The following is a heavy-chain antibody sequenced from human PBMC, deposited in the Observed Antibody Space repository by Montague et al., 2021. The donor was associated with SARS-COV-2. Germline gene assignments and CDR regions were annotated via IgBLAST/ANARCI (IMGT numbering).Heavy chain of an antibody. CDR3: ARPSRDSGAWYGMDV. CDR1: GFTFSSYG. D-gene: IGHD3-10*01. V-gene: IGHV3-23*01. CDR2: ISGGGDMT. Sequence: SLRLSCAASGFTFSSYGMSWVRQTPGKGLEWVSAISGGGDMTYYADSVKGRFTISRDNSKNTLYLQMNTLRAEDTAVYYCARPSRDSGAWYGMDVWGQGTTVTVSS. J-gene: IGHJ6*02.